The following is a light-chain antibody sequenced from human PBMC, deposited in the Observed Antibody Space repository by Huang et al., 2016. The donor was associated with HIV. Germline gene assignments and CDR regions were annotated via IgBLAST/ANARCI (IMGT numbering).Light chain of an antibody. CDR1: QSFSSNY. Sequence: EIVLTQSPGTLSLSPGERATLSCRASQSFSSNYLAWYQQKPGQAPRLPIYGASSRATAIPDRFSGSGSGTDFTLTISRLEPEDFAVYYCQQYGSSLPLTFGGGTKVEIK. CDR2: GAS. CDR3: QQYGSSLPLT. V-gene: IGKV3-20*01. J-gene: IGKJ4*01.